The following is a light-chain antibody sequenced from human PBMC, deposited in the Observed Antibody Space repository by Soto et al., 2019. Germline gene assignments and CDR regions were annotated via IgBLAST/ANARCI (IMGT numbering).Light chain of an antibody. J-gene: IGKJ4*01. CDR1: QSVSAATS. V-gene: IGKV3-20*01. Sequence: EIVLTQSPGTLSLSPGERATLSCRASQSVSAATSLAWYQQKPGQPPRLLIYGASSRAAGIPDRFSGSGSGTDFTLTINSLEPDDFAVYYCQQYGDSPLTFGGGTKVETK. CDR3: QQYGDSPLT. CDR2: GAS.